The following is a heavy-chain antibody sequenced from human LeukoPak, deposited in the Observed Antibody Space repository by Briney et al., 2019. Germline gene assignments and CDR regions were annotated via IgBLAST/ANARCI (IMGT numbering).Heavy chain of an antibody. J-gene: IGHJ4*02. CDR2: IIPIFGTA. V-gene: IGHV1-69*13. CDR3: ARDALKDGYNYVGY. D-gene: IGHD5-24*01. CDR1: GVTFSSYA. Sequence: SVKVSCKASGVTFSSYAISWVRQAPGQGLEWMGGIIPIFGTANYAQKFQGRVTITADESTSTAYMELSSLRSEDTAVYYCARDALKDGYNYVGYWGQGTLVTVSS.